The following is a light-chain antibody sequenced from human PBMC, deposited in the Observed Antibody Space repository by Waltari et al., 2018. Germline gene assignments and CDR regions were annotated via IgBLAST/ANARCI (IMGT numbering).Light chain of an antibody. Sequence: DIVMTQSPDSLAVSLGERATLRCKSSQSILDTSNSQNYLSWFQQKPGQPPKLLIYWAATPESGVPDRFSGSGSGTDFTLTISGLQAADVAVYYCHQYYRAPYSFGQGTKLEIK. V-gene: IGKV4-1*01. J-gene: IGKJ2*01. CDR1: QSILDTSNSQNY. CDR3: HQYYRAPYS. CDR2: WAA.